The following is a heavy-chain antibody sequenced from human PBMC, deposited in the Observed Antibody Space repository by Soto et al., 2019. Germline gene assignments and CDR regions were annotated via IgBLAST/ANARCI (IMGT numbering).Heavy chain of an antibody. CDR1: GGPFSGYY. CDR2: INHSGST. CDR3: ARAPTYYYYYMDV. V-gene: IGHV4-34*01. J-gene: IGHJ6*03. Sequence: SETLSLTCAVYGGPFSGYYWSWIRQPPGKGLEWIGEINHSGSTNYNPSLKSRVTISVDTSKNQFSLKLSSVTAEDTAVYYCARAPTYYYYYMDVWGKGTTVTVS.